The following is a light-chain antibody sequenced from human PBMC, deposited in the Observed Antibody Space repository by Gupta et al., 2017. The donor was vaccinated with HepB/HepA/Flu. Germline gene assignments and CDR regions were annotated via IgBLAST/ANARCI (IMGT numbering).Light chain of an antibody. CDR2: GAS. CDR3: QQSDTLPFT. CDR1: QNIITH. J-gene: IGKJ3*01. Sequence: DIQMTQSPSSLSTSVGNRVTITCRASQNIITHLNWYQQKPGKAPKLLIYGASRLQTGVPSRFSGSGSGTDFTLTISRLQPEDFATYYCQQSDTLPFTFGPGTKMDIK. V-gene: IGKV1-39*01.